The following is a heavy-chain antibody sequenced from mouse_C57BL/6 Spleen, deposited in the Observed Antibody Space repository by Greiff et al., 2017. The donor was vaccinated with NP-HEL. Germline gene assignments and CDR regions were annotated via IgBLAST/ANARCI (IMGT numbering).Heavy chain of an antibody. D-gene: IGHD1-1*01. Sequence: QVQLQQPGAELVRPGTSVKLSCKASGYTFTSYWMHWVKQRPGQGLEWIGVIDPSDSYTNYNQKFKGKATLTVDTSSSTAYMQLSSLTSEDSAVYYCANYYGSSPRYFDVWGTGTTVTVSS. CDR3: ANYYGSSPRYFDV. V-gene: IGHV1-59*01. CDR1: GYTFTSYW. J-gene: IGHJ1*03. CDR2: IDPSDSYT.